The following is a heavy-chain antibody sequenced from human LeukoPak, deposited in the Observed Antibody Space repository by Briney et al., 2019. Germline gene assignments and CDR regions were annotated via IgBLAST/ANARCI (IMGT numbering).Heavy chain of an antibody. CDR1: GFTFSSYS. V-gene: IGHV3-21*01. Sequence: GGSLRLSCAASGFTFSSYSMNWVRQAPGKGLEWVSSISSSSSYIYYADSVKGRFTISRDNVKNSLYLQMNSLRAEDTAVYYCARDQYSGSYDDYYYYGMDVWGQGTTVTVSS. J-gene: IGHJ6*02. D-gene: IGHD1-26*01. CDR3: ARDQYSGSYDDYYYYGMDV. CDR2: ISSSSSYI.